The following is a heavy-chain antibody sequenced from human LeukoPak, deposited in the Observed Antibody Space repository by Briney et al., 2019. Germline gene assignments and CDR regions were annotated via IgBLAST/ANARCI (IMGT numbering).Heavy chain of an antibody. CDR1: GFTFSSYV. V-gene: IGHV3-30*04. J-gene: IGHJ6*03. CDR3: AKVGKGTYYYFYYMDV. Sequence: QPGGSLRLSCAASGFTFSSYVMHWVRQAPGKGLEWVAIISYDGSNEYYADSVKGRFTISRDNSKNTLYLQMNSLRAEDTAVYYCAKVGKGTYYYFYYMDVWGKGTTVTISS. CDR2: ISYDGSNE. D-gene: IGHD3-10*01.